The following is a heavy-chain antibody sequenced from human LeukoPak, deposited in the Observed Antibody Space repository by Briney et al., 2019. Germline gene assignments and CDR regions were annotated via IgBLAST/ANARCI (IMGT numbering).Heavy chain of an antibody. J-gene: IGHJ4*02. V-gene: IGHV1-46*01. CDR1: GYSFTSNY. Sequence: PAASVKVSCKASGYSFTSNYIHWVRQAPGRGLEWMGMIYPRDGSTSYAQRFQDRVTVTRDTSTSTVHMELSGLRSEDTAVYCARDQEGFDYWGQGTQVTVSS. CDR3: ARDQEGFDY. CDR2: IYPRDGST.